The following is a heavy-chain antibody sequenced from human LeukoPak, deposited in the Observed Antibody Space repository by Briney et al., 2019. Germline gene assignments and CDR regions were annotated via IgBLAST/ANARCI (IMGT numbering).Heavy chain of an antibody. J-gene: IGHJ4*02. CDR2: IIPMFDSE. V-gene: IGHV1-69*13. CDR1: GGPFNNYA. D-gene: IGHD1-26*01. Sequence: ASVKVSCKASGGPFNNYAISWVRQAPGQGLEWMGGIIPMFDSENYAQKFQGRVTITADESTSTAYMELNSLRSEDTAVYYCARVSVITQYNGSPDYFASWGQGTLLTVSS. CDR3: ARVSVITQYNGSPDYFAS.